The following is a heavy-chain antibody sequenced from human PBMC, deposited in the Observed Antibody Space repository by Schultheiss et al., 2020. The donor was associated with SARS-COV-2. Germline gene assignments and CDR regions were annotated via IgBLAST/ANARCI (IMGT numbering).Heavy chain of an antibody. Sequence: SVKVSCKASGGTFSSYAISWVRQAPGQGLEWMGWISAYNGNTNYAQKFQGRVTITADESTSTAYMELSSLRSEDTAVYYCARDPIEMATIVSCPDYWGQGTLVTVSS. CDR3: ARDPIEMATIVSCPDY. J-gene: IGHJ4*02. D-gene: IGHD5-24*01. CDR2: ISAYNGNT. CDR1: GGTFSSYA. V-gene: IGHV1-69*13.